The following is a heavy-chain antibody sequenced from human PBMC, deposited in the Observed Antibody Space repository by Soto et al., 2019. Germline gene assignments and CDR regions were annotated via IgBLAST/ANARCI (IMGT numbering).Heavy chain of an antibody. J-gene: IGHJ6*02. V-gene: IGHV4-59*08. Sequence: SDTLSLTCTVSGGSISSYYWSWIRQPPGKGLEWIGYIYYSGSTNYNPSLKSRVTISVDTSKNQFSLKLSSVTAADTAVYYCARLHYDILTGYYTYYYGMDVWGQGTTVT. CDR1: GGSISSYY. CDR3: ARLHYDILTGYYTYYYGMDV. CDR2: IYYSGST. D-gene: IGHD3-9*01.